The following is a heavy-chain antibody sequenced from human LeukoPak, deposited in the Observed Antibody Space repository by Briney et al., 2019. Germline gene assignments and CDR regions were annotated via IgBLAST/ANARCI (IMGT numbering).Heavy chain of an antibody. CDR2: INPKIGNP. J-gene: IGHJ3*02. V-gene: IGHV7-4-1*02. CDR1: GSTFTRYG. Sequence: GASVKLSCKASGSTFTRYGVNWVRQAPGQALEWMGWINPKIGNPTYAQGFTGRFVFSLDTSVTTAYLQINSLRDEDTAVYYCARSGSWTDHPASDIWGQGTMVTVSS. CDR3: ARSGSWTDHPASDI. D-gene: IGHD3/OR15-3a*01.